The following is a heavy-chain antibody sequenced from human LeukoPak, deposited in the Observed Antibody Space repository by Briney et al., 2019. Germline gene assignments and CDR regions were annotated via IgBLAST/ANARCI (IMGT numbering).Heavy chain of an antibody. Sequence: PSETLSLTCTVSGGSISSYYWSWIRQPPGKGLEWIGYIHYSGSTNYNPSLKSRVTISVDTSKNQFSLKLSSVTAADTAVYYCARENTIFGVAGHWFDPWGQGTLVTASS. CDR1: GGSISSYY. V-gene: IGHV4-59*12. CDR2: IHYSGST. CDR3: ARENTIFGVAGHWFDP. D-gene: IGHD3-3*01. J-gene: IGHJ5*02.